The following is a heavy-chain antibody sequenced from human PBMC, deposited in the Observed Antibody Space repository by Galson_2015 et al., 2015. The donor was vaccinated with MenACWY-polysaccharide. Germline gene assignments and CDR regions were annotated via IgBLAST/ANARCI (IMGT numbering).Heavy chain of an antibody. CDR3: ARITMIVVAPLGMDV. V-gene: IGHV4-39*07. CDR2: VYYSGST. Sequence: ETLSLTCTVSGGSISSRSYYRGWIRQPPGKGLEWIGSVYYSGSTYYNPSLKSRVTISVDTSKNQFSLKLSSVTAADTAVYYCARITMIVVAPLGMDVWGQGTTVTVSS. J-gene: IGHJ6*02. D-gene: IGHD3-22*01. CDR1: GGSISSRSYY.